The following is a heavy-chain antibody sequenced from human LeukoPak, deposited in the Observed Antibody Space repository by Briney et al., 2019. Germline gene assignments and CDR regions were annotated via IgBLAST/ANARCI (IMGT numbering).Heavy chain of an antibody. D-gene: IGHD3-10*01. CDR3: ARAKYGSGRAAFDR. CDR2: INSDGSST. V-gene: IGHV3-74*01. Sequence: GGSLRLSCAASGFTFSSYWMHWVRQAPGKGLVWISRINSDGSSTSYADSVKGRFTISRDNAKNTLYLQMNSLRAEDTAVYYCARAKYGSGRAAFDRWGQGTMVTVSS. J-gene: IGHJ3*02. CDR1: GFTFSSYW.